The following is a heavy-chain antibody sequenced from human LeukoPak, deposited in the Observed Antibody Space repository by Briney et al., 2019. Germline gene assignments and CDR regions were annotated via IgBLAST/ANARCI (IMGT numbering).Heavy chain of an antibody. CDR3: ARGMRGYSYGSIGY. CDR1: GGTFSSYA. D-gene: IGHD5-18*01. Sequence: ASVKVSCKASGGTFSSYAISWVRQAPGQGLEWMGWINPNSGGTNYAQKFQGRVTMTRDTSISTAYMELSRLRSDDTAVYYCARGMRGYSYGSIGYWGQGTLVTVSS. CDR2: INPNSGGT. V-gene: IGHV1-2*02. J-gene: IGHJ4*02.